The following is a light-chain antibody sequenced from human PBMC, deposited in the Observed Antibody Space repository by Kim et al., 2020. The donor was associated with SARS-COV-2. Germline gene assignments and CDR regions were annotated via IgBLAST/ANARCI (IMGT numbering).Light chain of an antibody. V-gene: IGLV3-21*04. CDR2: YDS. CDR3: QACDSSSDFPV. Sequence: SYELTQPPSVSVAPGKTARITCGGNNIGSKSVHWYQQKPGQAPVLVIYYDSDRLSGIPERFSGINSGNTAILTISRVEAGDEADYYCQACDSSSDFPVFG. CDR1: NIGSKS. J-gene: IGLJ3*02.